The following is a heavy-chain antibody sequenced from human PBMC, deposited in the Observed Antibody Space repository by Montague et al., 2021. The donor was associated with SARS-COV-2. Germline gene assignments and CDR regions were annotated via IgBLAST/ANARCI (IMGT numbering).Heavy chain of an antibody. V-gene: IGHV4-34*05. CDR1: GGSINFYS. CDR3: ARGQEVYAINGDLDY. J-gene: IGHJ4*02. CDR2: IHHHGST. D-gene: IGHD2-8*01. Sequence: SETLSLTCSVDGGSINFYSCYWICKPQAKGMERIGEIHHHGSTNTNSYLYTRVTISIDTSKNQIALKLSSVTAADMAVYDCARGQEVYAINGDLDYWGQGTLVTVSS.